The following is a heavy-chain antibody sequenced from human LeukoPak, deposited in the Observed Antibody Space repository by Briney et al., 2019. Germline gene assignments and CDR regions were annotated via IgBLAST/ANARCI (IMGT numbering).Heavy chain of an antibody. V-gene: IGHV1-2*02. CDR3: ARPYADIAFDAFDV. Sequence: ASVKVSCKATGYTFTGYYMQWMRQAPGQGLEWMGWINPNNGGTNYAQKFQGRVTMTRDTSINTGYMELSSLRSDDTAVYYCARPYADIAFDAFDVWGQGTMVAVSS. J-gene: IGHJ3*01. CDR1: GYTFTGYY. CDR2: INPNNGGT. D-gene: IGHD5-12*01.